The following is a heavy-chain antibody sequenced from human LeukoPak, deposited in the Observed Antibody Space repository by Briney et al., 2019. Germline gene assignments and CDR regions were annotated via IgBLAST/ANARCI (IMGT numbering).Heavy chain of an antibody. CDR3: ARYYDSSGYDSIPPYNWFDP. D-gene: IGHD3-22*01. Sequence: PSETLSLTCTVSGGSISSYYWSWIRQPPGKGLEWIGYIYYSGSTNYNPSLKSRVTISVDTSKNQFSLKLSSVTAADTAVYYCARYYDSSGYDSIPPYNWFDPWGQGTLVTVSS. CDR1: GGSISSYY. CDR2: IYYSGST. J-gene: IGHJ5*02. V-gene: IGHV4-59*01.